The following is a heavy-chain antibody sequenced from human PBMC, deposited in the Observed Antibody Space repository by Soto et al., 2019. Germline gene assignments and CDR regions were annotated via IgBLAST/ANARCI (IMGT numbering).Heavy chain of an antibody. CDR1: GFTFSSYA. V-gene: IGHV3-23*01. D-gene: IGHD3-3*01. CDR2: ISGSGGST. J-gene: IGHJ5*02. CDR3: ANLRFLEWRASWFDP. Sequence: QTGGSLRLSCAASGFTFSSYAMGWVRQAPGKGLEWVSAISGSGGSTYYADSVKGRFTISRDNSKNTLYLQMNSLRAEDTAVYYCANLRFLEWRASWFDPWGQGTLVTVSS.